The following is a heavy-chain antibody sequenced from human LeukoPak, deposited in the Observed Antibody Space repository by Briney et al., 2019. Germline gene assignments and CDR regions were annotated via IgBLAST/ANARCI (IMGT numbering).Heavy chain of an antibody. Sequence: GRSLRLSCTASGFTFGDYAMSWVRQAPGKGLEWVGFIRSKAYGATTEYAASVKGRFTISRDDSKSIAYLQMNSLKTEDTAVYYCTVRYFDWLSLYYYGMDVWGKGTTVTVSS. CDR3: TVRYFDWLSLYYYGMDV. CDR2: IRSKAYGATT. J-gene: IGHJ6*04. D-gene: IGHD3-9*01. V-gene: IGHV3-49*04. CDR1: GFTFGDYA.